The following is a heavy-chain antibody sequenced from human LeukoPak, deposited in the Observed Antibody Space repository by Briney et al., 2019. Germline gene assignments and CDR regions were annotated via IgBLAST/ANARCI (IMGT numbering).Heavy chain of an antibody. CDR1: GDSISSDGYY. CDR3: ARERPPDAFDI. Sequence: SETLSLTCTVSGDSISSDGYYWSWIRQPPGKGLEWIGYIYHSGTTYYNPSLKSRVTISVDTSKNQFSLKLSSVTAADTAVYYCARERPPDAFDIWGQGTMVTVSS. CDR2: IYHSGTT. J-gene: IGHJ3*02. V-gene: IGHV4-30-2*01.